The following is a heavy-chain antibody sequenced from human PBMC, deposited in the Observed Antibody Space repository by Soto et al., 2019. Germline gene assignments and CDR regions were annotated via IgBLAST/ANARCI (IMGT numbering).Heavy chain of an antibody. D-gene: IGHD3-22*01. CDR3: ASTRYDSSGAHFDY. CDR1: GFTFSSYW. V-gene: IGHV3-74*01. CDR2: INSDGSST. J-gene: IGHJ4*02. Sequence: SGGSLRLSCAASGFTFSSYWMHWVRQAPGKGLVWVSRINSDGSSTSYADSVKGRFTISRDNAKNTLYLQMNSLRAEDTAVYYCASTRYDSSGAHFDYWGQGTLVTVSS.